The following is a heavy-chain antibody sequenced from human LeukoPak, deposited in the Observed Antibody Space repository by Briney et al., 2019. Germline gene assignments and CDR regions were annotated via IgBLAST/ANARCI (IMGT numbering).Heavy chain of an antibody. V-gene: IGHV3-7*03. Sequence: GGPLRLSCEASGFSFSSYWMSWVRQAPGKGLEWVANIKPDGSDKDYVDSVKGRFTISRDNAKNSLYLQMNSLRAEDTAVYYCASQSYSLFDYWGQGTLVTVSS. CDR3: ASQSYSLFDY. J-gene: IGHJ4*02. CDR2: IKPDGSDK. D-gene: IGHD2-2*02. CDR1: GFSFSSYW.